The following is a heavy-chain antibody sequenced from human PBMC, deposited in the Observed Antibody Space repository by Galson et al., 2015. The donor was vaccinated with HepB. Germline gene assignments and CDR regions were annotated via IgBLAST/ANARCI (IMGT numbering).Heavy chain of an antibody. Sequence: SVKVSCKVSGYTLTELSMHWVRQAPGKGLEWMGGFDPEDGETIYAQKFQGRVTMTEDTSTDTAYMELSSLRSEDTAVYYCATGGDILTGYSLVAFDIWGQGTMVTVSS. CDR1: GYTLTELS. CDR2: FDPEDGET. V-gene: IGHV1-24*01. CDR3: ATGGDILTGYSLVAFDI. D-gene: IGHD3-9*01. J-gene: IGHJ3*02.